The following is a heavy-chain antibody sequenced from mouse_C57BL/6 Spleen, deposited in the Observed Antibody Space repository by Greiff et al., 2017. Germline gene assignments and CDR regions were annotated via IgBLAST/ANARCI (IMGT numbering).Heavy chain of an antibody. CDR3: ARHGYDGFAY. CDR2: INPNNGGT. Sequence: EVKLMESGPELVKPGASVKIPCKASGYTFTDYNMDWVKQSHGKSLEWIGDINPNNGGTIYNQKFKGKATLTVDKSSSTAYMELRSLTSEDTAVYYCARHGYDGFAYWGQGTLVTVSA. CDR1: GYTFTDYN. V-gene: IGHV1-18*01. J-gene: IGHJ3*01. D-gene: IGHD2-2*01.